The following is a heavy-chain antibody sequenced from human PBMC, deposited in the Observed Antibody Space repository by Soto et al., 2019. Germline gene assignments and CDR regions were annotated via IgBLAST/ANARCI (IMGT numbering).Heavy chain of an antibody. CDR1: GFTFSTYA. V-gene: IGHV3-23*01. CDR2: ISGSGGST. CDR3: AKDRGMYAMDV. Sequence: EVELLESGGGLVQPGGSLRLSCAASGFTFSTYAMSWVRQAPGQGLEWVSTISGSGGSTYYAESVKGRFTISRDNSKNKLYLHMNSLRAEDTAVYYCAKDRGMYAMDVWGQGTTVTIFS. J-gene: IGHJ6*02. D-gene: IGHD3-16*01.